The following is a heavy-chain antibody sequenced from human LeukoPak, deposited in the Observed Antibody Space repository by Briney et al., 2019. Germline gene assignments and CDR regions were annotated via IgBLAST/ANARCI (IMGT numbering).Heavy chain of an antibody. CDR3: AKDGGVVVSAFDI. Sequence: GGSLRLSCAASGFTFSSYGMHWVRQAPGKGLERVAVIWYDGSNKYYADCVKGRFTISRDNSKNTLYLQMNSLRAEDTAVYYCAKDGGVVVSAFDIWGQGTMVTVSS. J-gene: IGHJ3*02. V-gene: IGHV3-33*06. D-gene: IGHD2-2*01. CDR1: GFTFSSYG. CDR2: IWYDGSNK.